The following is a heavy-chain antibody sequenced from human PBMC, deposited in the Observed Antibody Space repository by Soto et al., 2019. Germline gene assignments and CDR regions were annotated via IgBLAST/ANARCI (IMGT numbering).Heavy chain of an antibody. J-gene: IGHJ3*02. CDR2: INHSGST. D-gene: IGHD6-13*01. Sequence: SETLSLTCAVYGGSFSGYYWSWIRQPPGKGLEWIGEINHSGSTNYNPSLKSRVTISVDTSKNQFSLKLSSVTAADTAVYYCARGMGIAAADAFDIWGQGTMVTV. V-gene: IGHV4-34*01. CDR3: ARGMGIAAADAFDI. CDR1: GGSFSGYY.